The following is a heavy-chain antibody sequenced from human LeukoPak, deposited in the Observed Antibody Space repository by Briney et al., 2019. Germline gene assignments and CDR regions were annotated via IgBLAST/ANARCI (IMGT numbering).Heavy chain of an antibody. Sequence: PGGSLRLSCAASGFTFSNAWMSWVRQAPGKGLEWVGRIKSKTDGGTTDYAAPVKGRFTISRDDLKNTLYLQMNSLKTEDTAVYYCTTEQYYDFWSGYYWDFDYWGQGTLVTVSS. CDR1: GFTFSNAW. D-gene: IGHD3-3*01. CDR3: TTEQYYDFWSGYYWDFDY. CDR2: IKSKTDGGTT. V-gene: IGHV3-15*01. J-gene: IGHJ4*02.